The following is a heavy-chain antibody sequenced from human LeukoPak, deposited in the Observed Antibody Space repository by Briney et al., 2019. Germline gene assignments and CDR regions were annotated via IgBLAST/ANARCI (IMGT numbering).Heavy chain of an antibody. CDR2: ISGSGGST. Sequence: PGGSLRLSCAASGLTFSIYAMSWVRQAPGKGLEWVSAISGSGGSTYYADSVKGRFTISRDNFKNTLYLQTNSLKANDTTVYYWAKQGLVVTGTPLWFDPWGQGTLVTVSS. CDR3: AKQGLVVTGTPLWFDP. CDR1: GLTFSIYA. J-gene: IGHJ5*02. D-gene: IGHD2-21*02. V-gene: IGHV3-23*01.